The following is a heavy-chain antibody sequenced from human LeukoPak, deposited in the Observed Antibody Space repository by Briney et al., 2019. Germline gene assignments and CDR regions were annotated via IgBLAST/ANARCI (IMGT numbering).Heavy chain of an antibody. J-gene: IGHJ4*02. CDR3: VTLGADY. V-gene: IGHV3-64*01. CDR2: INGNGGST. Sequence: GGSLRLSCAVSGFTFRTYAMHWVRQAPGKGLEYVSAINGNGGSTYYANSVKGRFTISRDNSKNTLHLQMGSLRPEDMAEYYCVTLGADYWGQGTLVTVSS. CDR1: GFTFRTYA. D-gene: IGHD3-16*01.